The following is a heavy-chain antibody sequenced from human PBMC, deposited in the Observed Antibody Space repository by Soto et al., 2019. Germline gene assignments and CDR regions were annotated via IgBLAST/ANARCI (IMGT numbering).Heavy chain of an antibody. CDR2: INPSGGST. CDR3: ARDMEDSSGPSAEYFQH. CDR1: GYTFTSYY. J-gene: IGHJ1*01. V-gene: IGHV1-46*01. D-gene: IGHD6-19*01. Sequence: VKVSCKASGYTFTSYYMHWVRQAPGQGLEWMGIINPSGGSTSYAQKFQGRVTMTRDTSTSTVYMELSSLRSEDTAVYYCARDMEDSSGPSAEYFQHWGQGTLVTVSS.